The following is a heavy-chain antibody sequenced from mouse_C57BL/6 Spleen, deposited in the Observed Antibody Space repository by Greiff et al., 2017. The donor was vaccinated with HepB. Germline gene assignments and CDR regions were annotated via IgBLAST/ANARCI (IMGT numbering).Heavy chain of an antibody. CDR1: GYTFTSYW. CDR2: IYPGSGST. V-gene: IGHV1-55*01. D-gene: IGHD2-2*01. CDR3: ARDYGYVYYAMDC. J-gene: IGHJ4*01. Sequence: VQLQQPGAELVKPGASVKMSCKASGYTFTSYWITWVKQRPGQGLEWIGDIYPGSGSTNYNEKFKSKATLTVDTSSSTAYMQRSSLTSEDSAVYYCARDYGYVYYAMDCWGQGTSVTVSS.